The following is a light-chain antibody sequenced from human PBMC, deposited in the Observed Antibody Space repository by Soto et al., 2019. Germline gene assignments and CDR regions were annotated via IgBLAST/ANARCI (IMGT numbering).Light chain of an antibody. V-gene: IGLV2-14*01. Sequence: QSALTQPASVSGSPGQSITISCTGTSSDVGGYNYVSWYQQHPGKAPKLMIYEVSNRPSGVSNRFSGSKSGNTASLTISGLQAEDEADYYCSSYTSSSTLLVFGGGTNFTVL. J-gene: IGLJ2*01. CDR3: SSYTSSSTLLV. CDR2: EVS. CDR1: SSDVGGYNY.